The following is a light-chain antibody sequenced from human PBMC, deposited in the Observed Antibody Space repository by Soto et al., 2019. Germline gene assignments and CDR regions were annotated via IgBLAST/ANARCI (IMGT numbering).Light chain of an antibody. V-gene: IGKV3D-15*01. CDR1: QSVSSK. Sequence: ETVMTQSPATLCVSPGERATLARRTSQSVSSKFAWYQQKPGQAPRLLVYGASTRATGIPARFSGSGSGTEFTLSISSLQSEDSAVYYCQQYNNWPPITFGQGTRLEIK. J-gene: IGKJ5*01. CDR3: QQYNNWPPIT. CDR2: GAS.